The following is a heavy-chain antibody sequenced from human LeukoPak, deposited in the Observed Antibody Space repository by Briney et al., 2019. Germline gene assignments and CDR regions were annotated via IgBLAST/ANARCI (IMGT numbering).Heavy chain of an antibody. V-gene: IGHV3-30-3*01. CDR2: ISSDGTNR. D-gene: IGHD5-12*01. Sequence: GGSLRLSCAASGFTFSNYLMYWVRQAPGKGLEWVAVISSDGTNRYYADSVKGRFTISRDNSKNTLSLQMNSLRVDDTTIYYCARDPGAMIQGAFDYWGQGTLVTVSS. CDR3: ARDPGAMIQGAFDY. CDR1: GFTFSNYL. J-gene: IGHJ4*02.